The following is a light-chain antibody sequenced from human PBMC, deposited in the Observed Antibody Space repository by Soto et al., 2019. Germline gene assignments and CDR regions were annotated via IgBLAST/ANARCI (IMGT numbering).Light chain of an antibody. CDR2: DAS. J-gene: IGKJ1*01. CDR1: QSVSSY. CDR3: QQRSNWPPTWT. V-gene: IGKV3-11*01. Sequence: IVWTQSPATLSLSPGERATLSCRASQSVSSYLAWYQQKPGQAPRLLIYDASNRATGIPARFSGSGSGTDFTLTISSLEPEDFAVYYCQQRSNWPPTWTFGQGAKV.